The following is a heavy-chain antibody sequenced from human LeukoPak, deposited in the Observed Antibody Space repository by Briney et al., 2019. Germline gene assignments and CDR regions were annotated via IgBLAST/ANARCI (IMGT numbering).Heavy chain of an antibody. CDR1: GFTFSNYS. D-gene: IGHD2-15*01. J-gene: IGHJ4*02. V-gene: IGHV3-48*04. CDR3: ARDYCSGPKCYFIDY. Sequence: GGSLRLSYAASGFTFSNYSMNWVRQAPGKGLEWVSYITSSSTVYYAGSVKGRFTISRDNAKNSLFLQMNSLRAEDTAVYYCARDYCSGPKCYFIDYWGQGALVTVSS. CDR2: ITSSSTV.